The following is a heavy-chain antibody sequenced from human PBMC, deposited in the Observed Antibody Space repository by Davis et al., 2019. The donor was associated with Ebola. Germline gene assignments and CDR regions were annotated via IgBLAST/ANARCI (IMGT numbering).Heavy chain of an antibody. V-gene: IGHV4-4*02. J-gene: IGHJ4*02. Sequence: MPSETLSLTCAVSGGSISSSNWWSWVRQPPGKGLEWIGEIYHSGSTNYNPSLKSRVTISVDKSKNQFSLKLSSVTAADTAVYYCARAYSSGWYPWGDYWGQGTLVTVSS. CDR2: IYHSGST. CDR1: GGSISSSNW. CDR3: ARAYSSGWYPWGDY. D-gene: IGHD6-19*01.